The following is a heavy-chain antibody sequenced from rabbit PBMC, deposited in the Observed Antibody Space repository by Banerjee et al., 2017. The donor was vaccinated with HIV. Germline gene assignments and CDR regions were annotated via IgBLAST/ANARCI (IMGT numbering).Heavy chain of an antibody. Sequence: QSLEESGGGLVKPGGTLTLTCKASGIDFSSVGISWVRQAPGKGLEWIACIYAGSSGSTYYATWAKGRFTISKTSSTTVTLQMTSLTAADTATYFCARDGGDYGYISNLWGQGTLVTV. CDR3: ARDGGDYGYISNL. CDR1: GIDFSSVG. CDR2: IYAGSSGST. V-gene: IGHV1S40*01. D-gene: IGHD2-1*01. J-gene: IGHJ4*01.